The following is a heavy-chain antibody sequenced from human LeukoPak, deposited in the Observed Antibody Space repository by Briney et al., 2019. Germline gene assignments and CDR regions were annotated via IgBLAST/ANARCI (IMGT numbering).Heavy chain of an antibody. CDR2: IGGGGVDT. V-gene: IGHV3-11*03. J-gene: IGHJ5*02. Sequence: GGSLRLSCAASGFTFSDCYMSWFRQAPGKGLEWLSCIGGGGVDTNYADSVKGRFTTSRDNAKSSLYLQMNSLRAEDTAVYYCAKTLVASPGNTGGPWGQGTLVTVSS. CDR3: AKTLVASPGNTGGP. D-gene: IGHD6-6*01. CDR1: GFTFSDCY.